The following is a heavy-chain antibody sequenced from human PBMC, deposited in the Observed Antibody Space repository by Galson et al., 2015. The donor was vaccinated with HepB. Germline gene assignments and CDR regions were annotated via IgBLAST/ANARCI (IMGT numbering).Heavy chain of an antibody. CDR3: ARRFTNWDAFDI. D-gene: IGHD1-1*01. CDR2: LFQTGST. CDR1: GGSISSSPYD. J-gene: IGHJ3*02. V-gene: IGHV4-39*07. Sequence: ETLSLTCTVSGGSISSSPYDWGWIRQPPGKGLEWIATSLFQTGSTSYNPSLWSRVTISVDRSKNQFSLKLSSMTAADTAAYYCARRFTNWDAFDIWGQGTMVTVS.